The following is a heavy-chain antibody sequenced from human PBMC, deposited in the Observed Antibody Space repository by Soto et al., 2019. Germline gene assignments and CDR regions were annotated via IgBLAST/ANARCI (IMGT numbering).Heavy chain of an antibody. CDR1: GYTFTSYG. Sequence: VASVKVSCKASGYTFTSYGISWVRQAPGQGLEWMGWISAYNGNTNYAQKLQGRVTMTTDTSTSTAYMELRSLRSDDTAVYYCASLIPTLVATIGDHYYYVKDVWSQGTTVTVSS. CDR2: ISAYNGNT. D-gene: IGHD5-12*01. J-gene: IGHJ6*02. V-gene: IGHV1-18*01. CDR3: ASLIPTLVATIGDHYYYVKDV.